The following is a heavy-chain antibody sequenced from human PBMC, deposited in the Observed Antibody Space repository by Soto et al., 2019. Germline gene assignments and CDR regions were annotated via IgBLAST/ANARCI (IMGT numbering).Heavy chain of an antibody. D-gene: IGHD1-26*01. CDR1: GGTFSSFT. J-gene: IGHJ6*02. Sequence: SVKVSCKVSGGTFSSFTISWVRQAPGQGLEWMGGIIPIYGTANYAQKFQGRATITADASTRTAYMELSSLRSEDTAVYYCAKDRRADWESYYYYAMDVWGQGTTVTVSS. V-gene: IGHV1-69*13. CDR3: AKDRRADWESYYYYAMDV. CDR2: IIPIYGTA.